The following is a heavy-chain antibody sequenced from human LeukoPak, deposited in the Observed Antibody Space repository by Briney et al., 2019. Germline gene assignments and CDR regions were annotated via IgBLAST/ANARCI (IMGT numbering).Heavy chain of an antibody. CDR3: AKDLAGADYFDS. CDR1: GFTFSSYS. D-gene: IGHD1-26*01. J-gene: IGHJ4*02. CDR2: ISSSSSYI. Sequence: GGSLRLSCAASGFTFSSYSMNWVRQAPGKGLEWVSSISSSSSYIYYADSVKGRFTISRDNAKNSPYLQMNSLRAEDTAVYYCAKDLAGADYFDSWGQGTLVTVSS. V-gene: IGHV3-21*04.